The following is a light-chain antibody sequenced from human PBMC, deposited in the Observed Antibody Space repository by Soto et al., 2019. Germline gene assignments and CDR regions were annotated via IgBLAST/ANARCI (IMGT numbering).Light chain of an antibody. CDR3: QQYANSPPYT. CDR2: GTS. Sequence: EIVLTQSPGTLSLSPGERATLSCRASESVRSRYLAWYQQKPGQAPRLLFYGTSTRATVIPDRFSASGSETDFTLTISRLEAEDFAVYFCQQYANSPPYTFGQGTKLEIK. CDR1: ESVRSRY. V-gene: IGKV3-20*01. J-gene: IGKJ2*01.